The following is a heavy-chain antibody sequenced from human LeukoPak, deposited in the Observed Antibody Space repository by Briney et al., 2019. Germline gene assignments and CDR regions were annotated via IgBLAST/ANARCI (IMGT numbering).Heavy chain of an antibody. CDR2: VGWHGGSI. V-gene: IGHV3-9*01. J-gene: IGHJ3*02. D-gene: IGHD6-6*01. CDR3: TKDKSARSSYGDAFDI. Sequence: GRSLRLSCVASGFMFDDYAIHWVRQAPGKGPEWFSGVGWHGGSIGYADSVKGRFTVSRDNAKRSLYLQMNSLRAEDTALYYCTKDKSARSSYGDAFDIWGQGTVVTVSS. CDR1: GFMFDDYA.